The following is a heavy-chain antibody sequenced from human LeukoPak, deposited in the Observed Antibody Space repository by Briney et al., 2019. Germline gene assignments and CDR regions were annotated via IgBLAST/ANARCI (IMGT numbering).Heavy chain of an antibody. D-gene: IGHD2-15*01. J-gene: IGHJ4*02. CDR3: AKGRSGVVVAALNY. CDR1: GFTFSSYA. V-gene: IGHV3-23*01. Sequence: GGSLRLSCAASGFTFSSYAMSWVRQAPGKGLEWVSTISGSGDSTYYADSVKGRFAISRDNSKNTLYLQMNSLRADDTAVYYCAKGRSGVVVAALNYWGQGTPVTVSS. CDR2: ISGSGDST.